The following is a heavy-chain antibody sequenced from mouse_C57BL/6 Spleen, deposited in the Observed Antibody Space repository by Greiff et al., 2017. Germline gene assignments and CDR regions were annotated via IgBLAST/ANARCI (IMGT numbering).Heavy chain of an antibody. CDR1: GYTFTSYW. J-gene: IGHJ1*03. V-gene: IGHV1-59*01. CDR3: ARGLLLYWYFDV. CDR2: IDPSDSYT. Sequence: VQLQQPGAELVRPGTSVKLSCKASGYTFTSYWMHWVKQRPGQGLEWIGVIDPSDSYTNYNQKFKGKATLTVDTSSSTAYMQLSSLTSEDSAVYYCARGLLLYWYFDVWGTGTTVTVSS. D-gene: IGHD2-3*01.